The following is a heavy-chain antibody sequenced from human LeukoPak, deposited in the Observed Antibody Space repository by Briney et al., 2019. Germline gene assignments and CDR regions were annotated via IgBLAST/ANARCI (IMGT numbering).Heavy chain of an antibody. V-gene: IGHV1-3*01. CDR3: AREDSSGYYFNFDY. CDR1: GYTFTSYA. Sequence: GASVKVSCKASGYTFTSYAMHWVRQAPGQRLEWMGWINAGNGNTKYSQKFQGRVTITRDTSASTAYMELSSLRSEDTAVYYCAREDSSGYYFNFDYWGQGTLVTVSS. J-gene: IGHJ4*02. CDR2: INAGNGNT. D-gene: IGHD3-22*01.